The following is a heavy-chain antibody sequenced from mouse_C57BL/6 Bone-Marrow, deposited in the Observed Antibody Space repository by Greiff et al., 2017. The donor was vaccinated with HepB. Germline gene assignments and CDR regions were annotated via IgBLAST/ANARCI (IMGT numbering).Heavy chain of an antibody. Sequence: EVQLQESGPELVKPGASVKIPCKASGYTFTDYNMDWVKQSHGKSLEWIGDINPNNGGTIYNQKFKGKATLTVDKSPSTAYMELRSLTSEDTAVYYCARGITTVVARYFDVWGTGTTVTVSS. CDR3: ARGITTVVARYFDV. J-gene: IGHJ1*03. CDR1: GYTFTDYN. V-gene: IGHV1-18*01. CDR2: INPNNGGT. D-gene: IGHD1-1*01.